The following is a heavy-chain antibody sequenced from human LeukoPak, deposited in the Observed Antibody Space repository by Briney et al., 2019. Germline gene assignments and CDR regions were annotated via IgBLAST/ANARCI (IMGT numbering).Heavy chain of an antibody. Sequence: PGGTLRLSCAASGFTFRRYGMIWVRQAPGKGLEWVSVISGSGGSTYYGDSVKGRFTISRDNSKNTLYLQMNSLRAEDTAVCYCAKDKPSSGWYPDAFDIWGQGTMVTVSS. CDR3: AKDKPSSGWYPDAFDI. J-gene: IGHJ3*02. CDR2: ISGSGGST. D-gene: IGHD6-19*01. CDR1: GFTFRRYG. V-gene: IGHV3-23*01.